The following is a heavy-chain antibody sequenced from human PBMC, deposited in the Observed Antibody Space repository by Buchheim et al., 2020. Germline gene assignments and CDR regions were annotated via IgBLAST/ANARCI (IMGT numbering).Heavy chain of an antibody. CDR2: IYNSGST. CDR1: GDLISSAGYY. D-gene: IGHD6-6*01. J-gene: IGHJ5*02. CDR3: ARRWLDSSSSPARFDP. Sequence: QVQLQESGPGLVQPSQTLSLTCTVSGDLISSAGYYWSWIRQHPGKGLEWIGYIYNSGSTNYNPSLKNRVSISLDTSKNQFSLRLFSVTAADTAMYYCARRWLDSSSSPARFDPWGQGTL. V-gene: IGHV4-31*03.